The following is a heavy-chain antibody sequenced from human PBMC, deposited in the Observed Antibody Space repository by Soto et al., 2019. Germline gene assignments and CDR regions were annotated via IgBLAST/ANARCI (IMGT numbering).Heavy chain of an antibody. CDR1: GFTFSRYG. CDR2: ISYDGSGK. V-gene: IGHV3-30-3*01. D-gene: IGHD3-3*01. J-gene: IGHJ4*02. CDR3: VCEIFGVVGSAFDY. Sequence: QVELVESGGGVVQPGRSLRLSCAASGFTFSRYGMHWVRQAPGKGLEWVAVISYDGSGKYYADSVKGRFTSSKDSSKNTLYLQMNSLRPEDTAVYYCVCEIFGVVGSAFDYWGQGTQFTVSS.